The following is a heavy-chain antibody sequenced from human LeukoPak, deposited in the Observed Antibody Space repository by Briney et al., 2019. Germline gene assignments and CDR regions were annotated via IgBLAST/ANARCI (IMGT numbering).Heavy chain of an antibody. CDR2: ITPIFGTA. CDR1: GGTFSSYA. Sequence: SVKVSCKASGGTFSSYAISWVRQTPGQGLEWMGGITPIFGTAKYAQKFQGRVTITAVESMSTAYMELSSLRSEDTAVYYCARGWLAETTVVTPYNYWGQGTLVTVSS. D-gene: IGHD4-23*01. J-gene: IGHJ4*02. V-gene: IGHV1-69*13. CDR3: ARGWLAETTVVTPYNY.